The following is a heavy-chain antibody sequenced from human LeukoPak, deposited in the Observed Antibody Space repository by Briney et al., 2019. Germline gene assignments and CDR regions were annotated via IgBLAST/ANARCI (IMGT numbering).Heavy chain of an antibody. J-gene: IGHJ4*02. CDR2: INQGGSDK. CDR3: TRETSA. Sequence: PGGSLRLSCAASGFTFSSYWMSWVRQVPGRGLEWVAHINQGGSDKYYVDSVKGRFTISRDNAKNSLYLQMNDLRAEDTAVYYCTRETSAWGQGTPVTVSS. CDR1: GFTFSSYW. V-gene: IGHV3-7*01.